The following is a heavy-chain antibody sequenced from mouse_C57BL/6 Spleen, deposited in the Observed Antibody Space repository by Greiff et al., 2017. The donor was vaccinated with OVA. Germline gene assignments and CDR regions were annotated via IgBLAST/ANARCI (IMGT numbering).Heavy chain of an antibody. D-gene: IGHD1-1*01. CDR3: ARGDYGSSYVEDYAMDY. CDR2: IYPRSGNT. J-gene: IGHJ4*01. CDR1: GYTFTSYG. V-gene: IGHV1-81*01. Sequence: VKLVESGAELARPGASVKLSCKASGYTFTSYGISWVKPRTGQGLEWIGEIYPRSGNTYYNEKFKGKATLTADKSSSTAYMELRSLTSEDSAVYFCARGDYGSSYVEDYAMDYWGQGTSVTVSS.